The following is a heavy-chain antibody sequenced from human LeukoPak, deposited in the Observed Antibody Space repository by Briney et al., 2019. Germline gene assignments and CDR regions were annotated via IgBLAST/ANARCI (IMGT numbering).Heavy chain of an antibody. J-gene: IGHJ5*02. Sequence: SETLSLTCAVYGGSFSGYYWSWIRQPPGKGLERIGEINHSGSTDYNPSLKSRVTISVDTSKNQFSLKLSSVTAADTAVYYCAREGGTTIWFDPWGQGTLVTVSS. CDR2: INHSGST. CDR1: GGSFSGYY. D-gene: IGHD1-7*01. CDR3: AREGGTTIWFDP. V-gene: IGHV4-34*01.